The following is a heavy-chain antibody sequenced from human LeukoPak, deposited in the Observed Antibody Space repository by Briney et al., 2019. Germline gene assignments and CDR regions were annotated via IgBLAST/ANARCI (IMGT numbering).Heavy chain of an antibody. CDR1: GGSFGGYY. V-gene: IGHV4-34*01. CDR3: ATDGMVRGPDAWFDS. Sequence: SETLSLTCAVYGGSFGGYYWSWIRQPPGKGLEWIGEINHSGSTNYNPSLKSRVTISVDTSKNQFSLKLSSVTAADTAVYYCATDGMVRGPDAWFDSWGQGTLVAVSS. D-gene: IGHD3-10*01. CDR2: INHSGST. J-gene: IGHJ5*01.